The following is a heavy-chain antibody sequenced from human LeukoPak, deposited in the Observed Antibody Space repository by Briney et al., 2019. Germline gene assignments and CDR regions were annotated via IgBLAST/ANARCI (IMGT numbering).Heavy chain of an antibody. CDR2: IFTSGST. CDR3: ARAVNGSYWGLFDN. D-gene: IGHD1-26*01. V-gene: IGHV4-4*07. Sequence: PSETLSLTCTVSGGSIRSYYWSWIRQPAGKGLEWIGRIFTSGSTNYNPSLKSRVTMSVDTSKNQFALKLSSVTAADTAVYYCARAVNGSYWGLFDNWGQGTLVTVSS. CDR1: GGSIRSYY. J-gene: IGHJ4*02.